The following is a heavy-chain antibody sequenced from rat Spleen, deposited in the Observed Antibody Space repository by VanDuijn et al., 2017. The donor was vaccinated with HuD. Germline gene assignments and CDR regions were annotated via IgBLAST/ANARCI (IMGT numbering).Heavy chain of an antibody. CDR3: TRGDGGPEAY. CDR1: GFSLTSNG. V-gene: IGHV2S12*01. CDR2: ISSGGST. D-gene: IGHD1-11*01. Sequence: QVQLKESGPGLVQPSQTLSLTCTVSGFSLTSNGVSWVRQPPGKGLEWIAAISSGGSTYYNSALKSRLSISRDTSKSQVFLKMNSLQTEDTAIYFCTRGDGGPEAYWGQGTLVTVSS. J-gene: IGHJ3*01.